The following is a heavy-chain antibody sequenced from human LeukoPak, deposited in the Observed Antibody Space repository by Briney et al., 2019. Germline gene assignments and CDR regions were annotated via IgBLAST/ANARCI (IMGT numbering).Heavy chain of an antibody. CDR1: GGSISSYY. D-gene: IGHD2/OR15-2a*01. CDR2: IYTSGST. J-gene: IGHJ4*02. Sequence: SETLSLTCTVSGGSISSYYWSWIRQPPGKGLEWIGYIYTSGSTNYNPSLKSRVTISVDTSKNQFSLKLSSVAAADTAVYYCARQGISYYFDYWGQGTLVTVSS. V-gene: IGHV4-4*09. CDR3: ARQGISYYFDY.